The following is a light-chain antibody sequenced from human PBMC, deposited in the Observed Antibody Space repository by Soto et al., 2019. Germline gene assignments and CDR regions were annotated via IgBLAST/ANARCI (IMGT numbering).Light chain of an antibody. V-gene: IGLV2-8*01. CDR2: DVN. CDR3: SSYAGGNNWV. Sequence: QSALTQPPSASGSPGQSLTISCTGTSSDVGAHNYVSWYQQNPGKAPKLMLYDVNKRPSGVPDRFSGSKSGNTASLTVSGLQAEDEADYYCSSYAGGNNWVFGAGTKLTVL. CDR1: SSDVGAHNY. J-gene: IGLJ3*02.